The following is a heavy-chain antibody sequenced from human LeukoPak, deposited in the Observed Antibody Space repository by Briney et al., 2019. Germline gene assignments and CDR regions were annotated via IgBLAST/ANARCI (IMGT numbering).Heavy chain of an antibody. D-gene: IGHD4-17*01. J-gene: IGHJ4*02. CDR1: GFTFTSSA. Sequence: SVKVSCKASGFTFTSSAMQWVRQARGQRRGWIGWIILISGNTNYAQKFQERVTITRDKSTSTAYMELRSLRSEATDVYSCVADRGFRDYGDCLDSDYWGQGALVTVSS. V-gene: IGHV1-58*02. CDR3: VADRGFRDYGDCLDSDY. CDR2: IILISGNT.